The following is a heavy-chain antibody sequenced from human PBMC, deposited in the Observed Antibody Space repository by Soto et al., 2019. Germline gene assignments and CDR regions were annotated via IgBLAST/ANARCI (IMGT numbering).Heavy chain of an antibody. CDR3: ARLEGLATISYYFDF. Sequence: SETLSLTCSVSGDSINSDKYYWGWIRQTPGKGLEWIGSIYFRGNTYYNPCLQTRVTISLDKSKSQFSLKLNAVTAADSAVYFCARLEGLATISYYFDFWGQGALVTVSS. CDR1: GDSINSDKYY. CDR2: IYFRGNT. V-gene: IGHV4-39*01. D-gene: IGHD3-9*01. J-gene: IGHJ4*02.